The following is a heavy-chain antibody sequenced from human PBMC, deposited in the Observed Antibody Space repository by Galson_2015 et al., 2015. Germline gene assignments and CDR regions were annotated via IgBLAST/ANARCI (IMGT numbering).Heavy chain of an antibody. V-gene: IGHV6-1*01. D-gene: IGHD2-15*01. J-gene: IGHJ3*02. CDR1: GDSVSSHSAA. CDR3: ARFRSVGIDAFDI. Sequence: CAISGDSVSSHSAAWNWIRQSPSRGLEWLGRTYYRSKWYNEYAISVKSRINITPDTSKNQFSVQLNSVTPEDTAVYFCARFRSVGIDAFDIWGQGTLVTVSS. CDR2: TYYRSKWYN.